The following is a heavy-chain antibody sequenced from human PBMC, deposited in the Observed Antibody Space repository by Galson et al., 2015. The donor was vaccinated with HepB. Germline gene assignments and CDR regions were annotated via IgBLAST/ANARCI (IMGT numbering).Heavy chain of an antibody. J-gene: IGHJ4*02. CDR1: GFTFSSYA. D-gene: IGHD5-12*01. V-gene: IGHV3-30*04. CDR3: ASAPVPKNLWWLPWYFDY. Sequence: SLRLSCAASGFTFSSYAMHWVRQAPGKGLEWVAVISYDGSNKYYADSVKGRFTISRDNSKNTLYLQMNSLRAEDTAVYHCASAPVPKNLWWLPWYFDYWGQGTLVTVSS. CDR2: ISYDGSNK.